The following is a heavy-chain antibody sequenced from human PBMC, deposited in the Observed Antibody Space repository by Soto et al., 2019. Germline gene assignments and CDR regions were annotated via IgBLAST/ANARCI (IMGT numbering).Heavy chain of an antibody. CDR2: ISGFNGNA. D-gene: IGHD1-26*01. V-gene: IGHV1-18*01. CDR1: GYTFTSNG. Sequence: ASVKVSCKASGYTFTSNGITWVRRAPGQGLEWLGWISGFNGNAKYAQNFHGRLTLTTDTATSTAYMELKSLRNDDTAVYYCARGAVQQGFAYWG. J-gene: IGHJ4*01. CDR3: ARGAVQQGFAY.